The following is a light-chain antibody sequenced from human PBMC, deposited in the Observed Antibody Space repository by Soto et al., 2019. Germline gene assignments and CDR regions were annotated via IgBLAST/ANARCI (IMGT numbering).Light chain of an antibody. CDR3: QQYNSYPWT. Sequence: DSQGTKYNPTLSASVGDRVTITCRASQSISSWLAWYQQKPGKAPKLLIYKASSLESGVPSRFSGSGSGTEFTLTISSLQPDDFATYYCQQYNSYPWTFGQGTKVDI. V-gene: IGKV1-5*03. J-gene: IGKJ1*01. CDR2: KAS. CDR1: QSISSW.